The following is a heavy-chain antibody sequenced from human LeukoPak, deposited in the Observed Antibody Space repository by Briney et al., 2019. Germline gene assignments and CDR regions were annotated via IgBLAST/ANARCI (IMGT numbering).Heavy chain of an antibody. V-gene: IGHV4-39*01. D-gene: IGHD4-23*01. CDR3: ARIYGGNSGREDY. CDR1: GGSLSSSSYY. CDR2: IYYSGST. J-gene: IGHJ4*02. Sequence: PSETLSLTCTVSGGSLSSSSYYWGWIRQPPGKGLEWIGSIYYSGSTYYNPSLKSRVTISVDTSKNQFSLKLSSVTAADTAVYYCARIYGGNSGREDYWGQGTLVTVSS.